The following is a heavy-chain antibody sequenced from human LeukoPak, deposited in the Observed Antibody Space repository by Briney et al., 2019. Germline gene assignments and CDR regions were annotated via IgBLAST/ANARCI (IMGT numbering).Heavy chain of an antibody. CDR1: GFTFSSYW. D-gene: IGHD5-24*01. J-gene: IGHJ4*02. V-gene: IGHV3-74*01. CDR3: ASRRDGYNAELFDY. CDR2: IKTDGSST. Sequence: PGGSLRLSRAASGFTFSSYWTHGVRQAPGKGLVWVSRIKTDGSSTNYADSVKGRFTISRDNAKNTLYLQMNSLRAEDTAVYYCASRRDGYNAELFDYWGQGTLVTVSS.